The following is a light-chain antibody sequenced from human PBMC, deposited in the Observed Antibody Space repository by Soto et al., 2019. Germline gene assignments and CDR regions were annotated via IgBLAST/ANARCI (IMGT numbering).Light chain of an antibody. V-gene: IGKV1-5*01. J-gene: IGKJ4*01. CDR1: QSISNW. Sequence: DIHMTQSPSTLSASVGDRVTITCRASQSISNWLAWYQQKPGKAPKLLIFDASTLESGVPSRFSGSGSGTEFTLTISGLQPDDFATYYCQRYNNWPLTFGGGTKVESK. CDR3: QRYNNWPLT. CDR2: DAS.